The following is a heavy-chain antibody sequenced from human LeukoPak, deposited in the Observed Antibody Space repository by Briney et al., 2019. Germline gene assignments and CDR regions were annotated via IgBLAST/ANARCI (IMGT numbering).Heavy chain of an antibody. J-gene: IGHJ6*03. CDR1: GFTFDDYA. CDR3: AKAYSSGYPLTRYYYYYYMDV. CDR2: ISWDGGST. D-gene: IGHD3-22*01. V-gene: IGHV3-43D*04. Sequence: GGSLRLSCAASGFTFDDYAMHWVRQPPGKGLEWVSLISWDGGSTYYADSVKGRFTISRDNSKNSLYLQMNSLRAEDTALYYCAKAYSSGYPLTRYYYYYYMDVWGKGTTVTVSS.